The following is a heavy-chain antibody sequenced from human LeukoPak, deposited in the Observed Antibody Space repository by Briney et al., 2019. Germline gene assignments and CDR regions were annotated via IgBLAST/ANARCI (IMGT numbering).Heavy chain of an antibody. CDR2: VLPMFGTT. D-gene: IGHD2-15*01. V-gene: IGHV1-69*05. Sequence: SVKVSCKASRGTFSNHGITWVRRAPGQGLEWMGGVLPMFGTTKYAQKFQGRVTLSTDESTSTAYMELASLRSDDTAVYYCARSHSAVDWYSDLWGRGTLVTVSS. J-gene: IGHJ2*01. CDR1: RGTFSNHG. CDR3: ARSHSAVDWYSDL.